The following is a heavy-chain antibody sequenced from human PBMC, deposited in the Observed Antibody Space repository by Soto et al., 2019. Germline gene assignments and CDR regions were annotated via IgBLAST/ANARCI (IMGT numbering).Heavy chain of an antibody. V-gene: IGHV1-18*01. J-gene: IGHJ4*02. Sequence: ASVKVSCKASGYSFTRYYINWVRHSPGHVLEWMGWISAFNGNTHYEEKLQGRVTLTTYTSTSTAYMELRSLRSDYTAVYFCARGGQWDFLSDYWGQGTLVTVSS. D-gene: IGHD1-26*01. CDR2: ISAFNGNT. CDR3: ARGGQWDFLSDY. CDR1: GYSFTRYY.